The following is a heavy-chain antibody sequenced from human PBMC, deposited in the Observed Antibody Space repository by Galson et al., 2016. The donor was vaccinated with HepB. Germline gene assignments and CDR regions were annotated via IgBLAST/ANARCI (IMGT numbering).Heavy chain of an antibody. CDR1: GFTFSSYE. Sequence: SLRLSCAVSGFTFSSYEMNWVRQAPGKGLEWVAVISHDGNKKYYADTVKGRFTISRDSSKNTLYLQMDSLRVEDTAVYFCPRAKYCSTTVCSLVFGYLHYWGQGTLVTVSS. CDR2: ISHDGNKK. V-gene: IGHV3-30-3*01. D-gene: IGHD2-2*01. J-gene: IGHJ4*02. CDR3: PRAKYCSTTVCSLVFGYLHY.